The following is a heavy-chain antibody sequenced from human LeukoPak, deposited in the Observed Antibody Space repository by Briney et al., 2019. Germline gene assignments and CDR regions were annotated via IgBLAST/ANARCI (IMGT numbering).Heavy chain of an antibody. CDR3: ARTDSSAWRANYYGMDV. CDR1: GFTLSSYG. CDR2: IWDDGSDK. D-gene: IGHD6-19*01. Sequence: GGSLRLSCAASGFTLSSYGMHWVRQAPGKGLEWVAFIWDDGSDKYYADSVKGRFTISRDNSKNTLYLQMNSLRAEDTAVYYCARTDSSAWRANYYGMDVWGQGTTVTVSS. V-gene: IGHV3-30*02. J-gene: IGHJ6*02.